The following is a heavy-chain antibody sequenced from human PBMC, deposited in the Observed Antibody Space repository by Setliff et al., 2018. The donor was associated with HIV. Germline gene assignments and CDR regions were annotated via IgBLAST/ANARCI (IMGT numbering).Heavy chain of an antibody. J-gene: IGHJ4*02. D-gene: IGHD2-2*01. CDR2: ISSTGAHI. CDR1: GFTFSSYS. Sequence: GGSLRLSCAASGFTFSSYSMNWVRQAPGKGLEWVASISSTGAHISTADSLKGRFTISRDNGRNSLYLQMNSLRAEDTAVYYCARYCSSTSCYSDGHGDYWGQGTLVTVSS. V-gene: IGHV3-21*06. CDR3: ARYCSSTSCYSDGHGDY.